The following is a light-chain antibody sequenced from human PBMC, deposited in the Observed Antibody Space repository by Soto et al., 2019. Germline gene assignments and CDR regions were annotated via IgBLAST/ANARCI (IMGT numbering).Light chain of an antibody. CDR1: QSLVHNNGNTY. CDR2: RVS. V-gene: IGKV2-24*01. CDR3: MQAVHFPVT. Sequence: DIVMTQTPLSLPVTHGQPASISCRSSQSLVHNNGNTYLSWLQQRPRQPPRLLIYRVSNRFSVVADTXSGSGAGTDFTLKISRVEAEDVGVYYCMQAVHFPVTFGQGTRLEIK. J-gene: IGKJ5*01.